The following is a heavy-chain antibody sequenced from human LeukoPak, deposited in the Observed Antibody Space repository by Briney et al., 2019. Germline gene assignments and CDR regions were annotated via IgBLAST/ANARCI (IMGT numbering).Heavy chain of an antibody. V-gene: IGHV4-59*12. CDR1: GVSISSYY. Sequence: SETLSLTCTVSGVSISSYYWSWIRQPPGKGLEWIGYIYYSGSTNYNPSLKSRVTMSVDTTKSQFSLKLSSVTAAATAVYYCGRDWDEWEPADCWGQGTLVTVSS. J-gene: IGHJ4*02. CDR3: GRDWDEWEPADC. CDR2: IYYSGST. D-gene: IGHD1-26*01.